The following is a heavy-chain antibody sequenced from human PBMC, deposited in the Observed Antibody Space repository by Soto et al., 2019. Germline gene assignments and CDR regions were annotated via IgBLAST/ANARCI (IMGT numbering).Heavy chain of an antibody. CDR3: ASRNGRWLQYGGLDL. Sequence: QVQLLESGPGLVKPSETLSLTCTVSGGSFSNDYWSWIRQPPGKGLEWIGYVYFSGITNYNPSLKSRVTISVDASKNRSSLRLSSVAAADTAVYYCASRNGRWLQYGGLDLWGRGTLVTVSS. J-gene: IGHJ2*01. V-gene: IGHV4-59*08. CDR2: VYFSGIT. CDR1: GGSFSNDY. D-gene: IGHD4-4*01.